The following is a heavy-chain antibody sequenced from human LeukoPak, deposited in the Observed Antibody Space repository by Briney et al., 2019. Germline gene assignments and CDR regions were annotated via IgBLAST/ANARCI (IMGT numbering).Heavy chain of an antibody. Sequence: SVKVSCKASGGTFSSYAISWVRQAPGQGLEWMGGIIPIFGTANYAQKFQGRVTITADESTSTAYMELSSLRSEDTAVYYCARVEGYYYYYMDVWGQGTLVTVSS. D-gene: IGHD1-1*01. CDR3: ARVEGYYYYYMDV. CDR1: GGTFSSYA. V-gene: IGHV1-69*01. J-gene: IGHJ6*03. CDR2: IIPIFGTA.